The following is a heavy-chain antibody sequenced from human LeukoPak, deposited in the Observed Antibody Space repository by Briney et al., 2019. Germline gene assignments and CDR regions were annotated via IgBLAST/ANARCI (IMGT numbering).Heavy chain of an antibody. J-gene: IGHJ4*02. D-gene: IGHD2/OR15-2a*01. Sequence: NPGGSLRLSCAASGFTFSSYSMNWVRQAPGKGLEWVSSISSSSSYIYYADSVKGRFTISRDNAKNSLYLQMNSLRAEDTAVYYCARDFFLIRRGYFDYWGQGTLVTVSS. V-gene: IGHV3-21*01. CDR2: ISSSSSYI. CDR1: GFTFSSYS. CDR3: ARDFFLIRRGYFDY.